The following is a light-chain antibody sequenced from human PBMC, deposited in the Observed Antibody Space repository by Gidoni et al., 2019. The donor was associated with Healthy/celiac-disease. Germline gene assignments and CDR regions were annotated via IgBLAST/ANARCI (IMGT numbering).Light chain of an antibody. Sequence: SALTQPASVSGSPGQSTTISCTGTSSDVGGYIYVSWYQQHPGKAPKVLSYEVPNRPSGVSTRFSGSKSGNTASLTISGLQAEDEADYYCSSYTGSTTLIFGGGTKLTVL. CDR1: SSDVGGYIY. CDR2: EVP. CDR3: SSYTGSTTLI. V-gene: IGLV2-14*01. J-gene: IGLJ2*01.